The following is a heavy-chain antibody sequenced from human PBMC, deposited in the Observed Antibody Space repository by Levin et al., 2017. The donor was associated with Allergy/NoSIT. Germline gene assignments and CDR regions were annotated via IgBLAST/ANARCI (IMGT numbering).Heavy chain of an antibody. CDR2: INYSGSP. D-gene: IGHD3-9*01. CDR3: ARGTYDVLTGYYRAYAFDF. Sequence: SETLSLTCSVSGGSISNYFWIWIRQSPGKGLEWIGHINYSGSPKYNPSLKSRVTMSLDTSKNQFSLNLSPVTAADTAVYYCARGTYDVLTGYYRAYAFDFWGQGTLVTVSS. CDR1: GGSISNYF. J-gene: IGHJ3*01. V-gene: IGHV4-59*01.